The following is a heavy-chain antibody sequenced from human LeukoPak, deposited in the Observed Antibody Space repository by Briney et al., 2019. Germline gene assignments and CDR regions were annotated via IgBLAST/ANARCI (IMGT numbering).Heavy chain of an antibody. CDR2: IYYSGST. J-gene: IGHJ5*02. CDR3: ATLRRYYDFWSGYYNQGWFDP. D-gene: IGHD3-3*01. Sequence: SETLSLTCTVSGGSISSYYWSWIRQPPGKGLEWIGYIYYSGSTNYNPSLKSRVTISVDTSKNQFSLKLSSVTAADTAVYYCATLRRYYDFWSGYYNQGWFDPWGQGTLVTVSS. CDR1: GGSISSYY. V-gene: IGHV4-59*01.